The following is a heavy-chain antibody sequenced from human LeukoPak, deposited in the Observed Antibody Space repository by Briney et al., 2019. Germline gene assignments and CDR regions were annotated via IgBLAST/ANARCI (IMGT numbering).Heavy chain of an antibody. Sequence: AGGSLRLSCAASGFTVSSYEMNWVRQAPGKGLEWVSAISGSGDSTYYGDTVKGRFTISRDNSQNTLYLQMNSLRAEDTAIYYCAKDRGGWSLDYWGQGTLVTVSS. CDR3: AKDRGGWSLDY. CDR2: ISGSGDST. CDR1: GFTVSSYE. V-gene: IGHV3-23*01. D-gene: IGHD6-19*01. J-gene: IGHJ4*02.